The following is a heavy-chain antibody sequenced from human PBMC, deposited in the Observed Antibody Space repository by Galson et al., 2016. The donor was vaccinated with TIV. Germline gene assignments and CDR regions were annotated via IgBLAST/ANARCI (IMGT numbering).Heavy chain of an antibody. CDR1: GYKFIGYH. Sequence: SVKVSCKASGYKFIGYHVHWVRQAPGQGLEWMGWIKPNRGDTNVAQKFRGRVTMTRDTSITTAYLELSGLRSDGTAVYSGARGFGVLTGNYRQKDFAYWGQGTLVTVSS. CDR3: ARGFGVLTGNYRQKDFAY. J-gene: IGHJ4*02. CDR2: IKPNRGDT. V-gene: IGHV1-2*02. D-gene: IGHD3-9*01.